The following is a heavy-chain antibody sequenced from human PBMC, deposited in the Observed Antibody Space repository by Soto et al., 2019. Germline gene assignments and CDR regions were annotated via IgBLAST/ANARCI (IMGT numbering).Heavy chain of an antibody. D-gene: IGHD3-22*01. CDR2: ISWNSGSI. CDR3: AKDRSSGYYYAVDAFDI. CDR1: GFTFDDYA. V-gene: IGHV3-9*01. J-gene: IGHJ3*02. Sequence: EVQLVESGGGLVQPGRSLRLSCAASGFTFDDYAMHWVRQAPGKGLEWVSGISWNSGSIGYADSVKGRFTISRDNAKNSLYLQMNSLRAEDTALYYCAKDRSSGYYYAVDAFDIWGQGTMVTVSS.